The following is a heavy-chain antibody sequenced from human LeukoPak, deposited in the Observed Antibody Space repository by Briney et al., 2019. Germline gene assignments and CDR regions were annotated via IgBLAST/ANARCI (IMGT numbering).Heavy chain of an antibody. CDR3: ARRGVPANGDY. Sequence: GGSLRLSCAASGFPFSSYAMSWVRQAPGKGLEWVSTISAGGGSTYYADSVKGRFTISRDNSKNTVYLQMNSLRAEDTAVYYCARRGVPANGDYWGQGTLVTVSS. J-gene: IGHJ4*02. CDR1: GFPFSSYA. V-gene: IGHV3-23*01. D-gene: IGHD3-10*01. CDR2: ISAGGGST.